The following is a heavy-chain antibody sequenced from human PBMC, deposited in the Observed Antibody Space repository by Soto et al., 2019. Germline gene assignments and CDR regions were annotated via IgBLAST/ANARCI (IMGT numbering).Heavy chain of an antibody. Sequence: EVQLVESGGGLAQSGGSLRLSCAASGFMFNDYEMNWVRQAPGKGLEWVSYISEGGTSTHYTDSVKGRFTISRDNAKESLYLQMNSLTPEATANYFCVRDAWGGGLLLWDCWGQGFVVSVSS. V-gene: IGHV3-48*03. CDR2: ISEGGTST. J-gene: IGHJ4*02. CDR3: VRDAWGGGLLLWDC. CDR1: GFMFNDYE. D-gene: IGHD3-16*01.